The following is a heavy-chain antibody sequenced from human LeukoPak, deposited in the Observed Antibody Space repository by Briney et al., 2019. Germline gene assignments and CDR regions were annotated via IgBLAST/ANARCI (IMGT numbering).Heavy chain of an antibody. J-gene: IGHJ3*01. CDR3: ARISSINWYNERGAFDV. CDR1: GYTFTTYD. CDR2: RNPNSGNT. D-gene: IGHD6-13*01. V-gene: IGHV1-8*03. Sequence: ASVTVSFTASGYTFTTYDITWVRQATGQGLEWMGWRNPNSGNTAYAQKFQGRVTITRNTSISTAYMELSSLRSEDTAVYYCARISSINWYNERGAFDVWGQGTMVTVSS.